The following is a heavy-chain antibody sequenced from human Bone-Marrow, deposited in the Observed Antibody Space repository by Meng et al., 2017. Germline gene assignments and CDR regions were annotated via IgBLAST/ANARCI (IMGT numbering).Heavy chain of an antibody. J-gene: IGHJ4*02. D-gene: IGHD5-18*01. CDR2: ISSDGSNI. V-gene: IGHV3-74*01. CDR1: GLTLSNYW. CDR3: ARAFSYSYGHY. Sequence: EVQLVESGGGLVQPGGSLRLSCAASGLTLSNYWMHWVRQAPGKGLVWVSRISSDGSNIGYADSVKGRFTISRDTASDTLFLQMNNLRAEDTAVYYCARAFSYSYGHYWGQGTLVTVSS.